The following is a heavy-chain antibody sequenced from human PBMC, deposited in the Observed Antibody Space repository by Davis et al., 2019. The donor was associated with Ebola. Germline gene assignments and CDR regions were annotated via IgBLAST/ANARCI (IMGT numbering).Heavy chain of an antibody. CDR1: GFNFNIFG. CDR3: ARDAVVPARGFFDY. V-gene: IGHV3-30*02. CDR2: IHYDGSKT. D-gene: IGHD2-2*01. J-gene: IGHJ4*02. Sequence: EGSLRLSCAASGFNFNIFGMHWVRQAPGKGLEWVAFIHYDGSKTYSADSVKGRFIISRDNSKNTLSLQMNSLRFEDTAVYYCARDAVVPARGFFDYWGQGALVTVSS.